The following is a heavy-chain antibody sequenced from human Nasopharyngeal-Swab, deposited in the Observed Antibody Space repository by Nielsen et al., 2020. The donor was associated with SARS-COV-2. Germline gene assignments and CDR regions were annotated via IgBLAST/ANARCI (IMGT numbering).Heavy chain of an antibody. J-gene: IGHJ4*02. V-gene: IGHV1-46*01. Sequence: ASVKVSCKASGYTFTSYYMHWVRQAPGQGLEWMGIINPSGGSTSYAQKFQGRVTMTRDTSTSTVYMELSSLRSGATAVYYCAGESRYYDYVWGSYRYEYFDYWGQGTLVTVSS. CDR2: INPSGGST. D-gene: IGHD3-16*02. CDR3: AGESRYYDYVWGSYRYEYFDY. CDR1: GYTFTSYY.